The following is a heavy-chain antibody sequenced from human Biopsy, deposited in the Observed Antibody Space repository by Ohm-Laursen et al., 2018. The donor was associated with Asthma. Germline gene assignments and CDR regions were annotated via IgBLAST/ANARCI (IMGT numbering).Heavy chain of an antibody. V-gene: IGHV3-30*01. J-gene: IGHJ3*02. CDR3: VRDGTDDAFDI. D-gene: IGHD1-1*01. CDR1: GFSFSNFA. CDR2: ISKDASTQ. Sequence: SLRLSCSAPGFSFSNFAIHWVRQAPGKGLEWVGVISKDASTQDYADSVKGRFTMARDNSKNTLDLQMNSLREEDMAVYYCVRDGTDDAFDIWGQGTVVSVSS.